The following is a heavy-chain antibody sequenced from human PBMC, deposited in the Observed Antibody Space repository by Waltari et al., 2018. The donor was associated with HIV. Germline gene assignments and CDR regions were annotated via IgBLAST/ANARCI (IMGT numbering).Heavy chain of an antibody. J-gene: IGHJ4*02. CDR1: GYPFPSYY. CDR2: INPNSGTS. CDR3: ANTRVGDFDY. D-gene: IGHD1-26*01. Sequence: QVLLVQSGAEVKRPGASVMISCEASGYPFPSYYMNWVRQDPGLGLEWMGVINPNSGTSTYAQKFRRRVTMTRDLSTRTYYLELSNLKSDDTAGYFGANTRVGDFDYWGQGTQVTVS. V-gene: IGHV1-46*03.